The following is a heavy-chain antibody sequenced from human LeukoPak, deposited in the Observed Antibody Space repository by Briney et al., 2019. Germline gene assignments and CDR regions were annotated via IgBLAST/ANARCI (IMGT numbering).Heavy chain of an antibody. CDR1: GGSISSSNW. CDR3: ASNTGTVFDY. V-gene: IGHV4-4*02. D-gene: IGHD7-27*01. Sequence: SETLSLTCAVSGGSISSSNWWSWVRQPPGKGLEWIGYVYYSGSTEYNPSLRSRVTISLAMSKHQFSLNLTSVTAADTAVYYCASNTGTVFDYWGQGALVTVSS. J-gene: IGHJ4*02. CDR2: VYYSGST.